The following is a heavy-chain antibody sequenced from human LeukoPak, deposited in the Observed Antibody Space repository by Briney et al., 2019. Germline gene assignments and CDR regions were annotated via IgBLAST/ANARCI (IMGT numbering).Heavy chain of an antibody. V-gene: IGHV4-61*01. CDR1: GGSVSSGSYY. J-gene: IGHJ3*02. D-gene: IGHD5-18*01. Sequence: PSETLSLTCTVSGGSVSSGSYYWSWIRQPPGKGLEWLGYIYYSGSTNYNPSLKSRVTISVDTSKNQFSLKLSSVTAADTAVYYGAGWIQLWLKSRDAFDIWGQGTTVTVSS. CDR3: AGWIQLWLKSRDAFDI. CDR2: IYYSGST.